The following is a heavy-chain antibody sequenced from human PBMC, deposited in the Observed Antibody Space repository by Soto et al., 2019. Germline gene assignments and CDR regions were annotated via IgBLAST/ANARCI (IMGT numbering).Heavy chain of an antibody. CDR1: GYTFTIYG. CDR2: ISGYNGNT. Sequence: QVQLVQSGAEVKKPGASVKVSCKASGYTFTIYGISWVRQAPGQGLEWMGWISGYNGNTDYAQNLQDRVTLTTDASTSSVYMELRSLRSDDTAVYYCARVDYDDSSGYYGYWGQGNLITVSS. CDR3: ARVDYDDSSGYYGY. V-gene: IGHV1-18*04. D-gene: IGHD3-22*01. J-gene: IGHJ4*02.